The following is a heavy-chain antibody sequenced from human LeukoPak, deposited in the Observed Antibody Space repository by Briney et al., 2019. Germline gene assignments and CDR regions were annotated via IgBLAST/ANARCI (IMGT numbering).Heavy chain of an antibody. V-gene: IGHV5-51*01. CDR1: GYSFTSYW. CDR2: IYPDDSDT. J-gene: IGHJ4*02. D-gene: IGHD2-2*02. CDR3: ARRRYCSSTSCYRVVHFDY. Sequence: GESLKIFCKGSGYSFTSYWIGWVRQMPGKGLEWMGIIYPDDSDTRYSPSFQGHVTFSADKSISTAYLQWSSLKASDTAMYYCARRRYCSSTSCYRVVHFDYWGQGTLVTVSS.